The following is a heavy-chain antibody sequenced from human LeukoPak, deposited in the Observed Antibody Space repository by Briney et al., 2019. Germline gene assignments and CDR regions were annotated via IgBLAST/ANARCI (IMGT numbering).Heavy chain of an antibody. CDR3: ARAISMVRGVDY. D-gene: IGHD3-10*01. V-gene: IGHV3-21*01. CDR2: ISSSSTYT. Sequence: GGSLRLSCAASGFTFSSYNMNWVRQAPGKGLEWVSSISSSSTYTYYADSWKGRFTISRDNAKNSLYLQMNSLRAEDTAVYYCARAISMVRGVDYWGQGTLVTVSS. CDR1: GFTFSSYN. J-gene: IGHJ4*02.